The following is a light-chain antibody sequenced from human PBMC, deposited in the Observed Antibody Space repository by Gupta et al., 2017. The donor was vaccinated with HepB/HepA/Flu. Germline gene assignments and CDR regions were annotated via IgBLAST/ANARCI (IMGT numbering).Light chain of an antibody. Sequence: QSALTQPSPVSWSPGQSITISCSGTSSDVGGYNYVSLYQQHPGKAPKLMIYDVNNRPSGVSNRFTGSKFGNTACLTISGLQAEDKADYYCSSYTSSSTLVVFGGGTKLTVL. CDR1: SSDVGGYNY. V-gene: IGLV2-14*03. CDR2: DVN. CDR3: SSYTSSSTLVV. J-gene: IGLJ2*01.